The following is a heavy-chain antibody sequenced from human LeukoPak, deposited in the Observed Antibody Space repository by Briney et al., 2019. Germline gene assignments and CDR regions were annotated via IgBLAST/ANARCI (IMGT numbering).Heavy chain of an antibody. Sequence: GGSLRLSCAASGFTFSSYAMSWVRQAPGKGLEWVSAISGSGGSTYYADSVKGRFTISRDNSKNTLYLQMNSLRAEDTAVYYCAKDLYGVVYPPYYYYYGMDVWGQGTTVTVSS. J-gene: IGHJ6*02. CDR3: AKDLYGVVYPPYYYYYGMDV. CDR1: GFTFSSYA. D-gene: IGHD4-17*01. CDR2: ISGSGGST. V-gene: IGHV3-23*01.